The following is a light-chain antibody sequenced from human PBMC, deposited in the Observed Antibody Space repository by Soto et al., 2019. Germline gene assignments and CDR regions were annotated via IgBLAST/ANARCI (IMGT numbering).Light chain of an antibody. CDR1: QSVSNNY. CDR3: QQYGSSPRT. CDR2: GAS. Sequence: EIVMTQSPATLSVSPGERATLSCRASQSVSNNYLAWYQQKSGQAPRLLIYGASNRVTGIPDRFSGSGSGTDFTLTISRLEPEDFAVYYCQQYGSSPRTFGQGTKVDI. J-gene: IGKJ1*01. V-gene: IGKV3-20*01.